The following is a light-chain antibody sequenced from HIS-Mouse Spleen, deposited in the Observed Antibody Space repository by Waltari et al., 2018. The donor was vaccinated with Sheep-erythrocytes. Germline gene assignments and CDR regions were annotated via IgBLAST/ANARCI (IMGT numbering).Light chain of an antibody. J-gene: IGLJ1*01. CDR1: ISHVGGSNY. V-gene: IGLV2-11*01. CDR3: CSYAGSYNHV. CDR2: DVS. Sequence: QSALTQPRSVSGSPGQSVTISCTGTISHVGGSNYSPWYQQHPGKAPKLMIYDVSKRPSGVPDRFSGSKSGNTASLTISGLQAEDEADYYCCSYAGSYNHVFATGTKVTVL.